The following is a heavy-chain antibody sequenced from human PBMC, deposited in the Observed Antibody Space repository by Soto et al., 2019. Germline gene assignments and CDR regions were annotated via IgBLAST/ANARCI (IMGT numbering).Heavy chain of an antibody. CDR2: VFSSVSA. D-gene: IGHD2-21*02. V-gene: IGHV4-4*07. CDR1: GISVTSYT. Sequence: SETLSLTCIVAGISVTSYTWSWVRQPANKGLEWIGRVFSSVSATYNPSLKSRVSISMDTAENRISLKLDSVTAADAGVYFCARDGMTTGDTWGPGTLVTVSS. CDR3: ARDGMTTGDT. J-gene: IGHJ4*02.